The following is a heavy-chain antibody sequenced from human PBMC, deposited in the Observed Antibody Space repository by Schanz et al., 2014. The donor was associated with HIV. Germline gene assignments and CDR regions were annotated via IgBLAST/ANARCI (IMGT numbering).Heavy chain of an antibody. CDR2: INPSSGGT. Sequence: QVQLVQSGAEVKKPGASVKVSCKASGYTFTGYYMHWVRQAPGQGLEWMGWINPSSGGTNYAQKFQGRVTMTRDTSISTAYMELRRLRSDDTAVYYCARNRDGIVITDSYYALEVWGQGTTVTVSS. CDR3: ARNRDGIVITDSYYALEV. CDR1: GYTFTGYY. D-gene: IGHD3-10*01. J-gene: IGHJ6*02. V-gene: IGHV1-2*02.